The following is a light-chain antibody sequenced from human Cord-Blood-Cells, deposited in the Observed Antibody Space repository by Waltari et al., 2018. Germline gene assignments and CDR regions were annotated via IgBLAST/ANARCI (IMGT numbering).Light chain of an antibody. J-gene: IGKJ4*01. CDR3: QQRST. CDR2: AAS. Sequence: EIKMTQSPSSLSASVGDRVTITCRASQSISSYLNWYQQKPGKAPKLLIYAASSLQSGVPSRFSGSGSGTDFTLTISSLQPEDFATYYCQQRSTFGGGTKVEIK. CDR1: QSISSY. V-gene: IGKV1-39*01.